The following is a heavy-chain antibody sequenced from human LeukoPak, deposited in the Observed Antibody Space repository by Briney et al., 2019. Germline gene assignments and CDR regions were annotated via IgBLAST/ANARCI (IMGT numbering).Heavy chain of an antibody. J-gene: IGHJ4*02. CDR2: IYYSGST. CDR1: GGSISSSSYY. V-gene: IGHV4-39*01. CDR3: ARARGYFDY. Sequence: PSETLSLTCTVSGGSISSSSYYWGWIRQPPGKGLEWIGSIYYSGSTYYNPSLKSRGTLSVDTSKNPFSLKLSSVTAADTAVYYCARARGYFDYWGQGTLVTVSS.